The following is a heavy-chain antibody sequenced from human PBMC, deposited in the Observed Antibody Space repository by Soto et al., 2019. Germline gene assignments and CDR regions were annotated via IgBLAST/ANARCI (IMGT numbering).Heavy chain of an antibody. Sequence: SETLSLTCTVSGVSITSYFWSWIRQTPGKGLDWIGSISFSGATYSNPSLKGRAALSVDTSENHLSLTLNSVTSADTAVYFCARDRRDGYKRYFEXWGQGNQVTV. CDR1: GVSITSYF. J-gene: IGHJ4*02. CDR3: ARDRRDGYKRYFEX. V-gene: IGHV4-59*01. CDR2: ISFSGAT. D-gene: IGHD3-9*01.